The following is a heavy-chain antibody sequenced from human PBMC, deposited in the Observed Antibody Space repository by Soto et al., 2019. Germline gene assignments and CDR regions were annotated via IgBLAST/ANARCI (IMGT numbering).Heavy chain of an antibody. D-gene: IGHD2-2*02. V-gene: IGHV1-58*01. CDR3: AAENCSSTSCYTRYYYYYGMDV. Sequence: RASVKVSCKXSGFTFTSSAVQWVRQARGQRLEWIGWIVVGSGNTNYAQKFQERVTITRDMSTSTAYMELSSLRSEDTAVYYCAAENCSSTSCYTRYYYYYGMDVWGQGTTVTVSS. CDR1: GFTFTSSA. CDR2: IVVGSGNT. J-gene: IGHJ6*02.